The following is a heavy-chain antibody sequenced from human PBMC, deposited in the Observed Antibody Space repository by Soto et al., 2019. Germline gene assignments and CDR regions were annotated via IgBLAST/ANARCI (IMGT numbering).Heavy chain of an antibody. Sequence: KPSETLSLTCAVYGGSFSGYYWSWIRQPPGKGLEWIGEINHSGSTNYNPSLKSRVTISVDTSKNQFSLKLSSVTAADTAVYYCASSSSIAARPGVYWGQGPLVTVSS. CDR3: ASSSSIAARPGVY. CDR2: INHSGST. CDR1: GGSFSGYY. V-gene: IGHV4-34*01. D-gene: IGHD6-6*01. J-gene: IGHJ4*02.